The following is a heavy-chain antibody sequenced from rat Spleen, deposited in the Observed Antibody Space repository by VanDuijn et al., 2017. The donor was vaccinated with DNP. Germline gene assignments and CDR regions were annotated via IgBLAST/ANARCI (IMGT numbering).Heavy chain of an antibody. D-gene: IGHD1-4*01. CDR3: AGRPPPTRGPFDY. Sequence: EVQLVESDGGSVQPGRSLKLSCAASGFTFGNYGLAWVRQTPTNGLEWVASIGTGGGDTYYRDSVKGRFIISRNNARSTLYLQMDSLRSDDTATYYCAGRPPPTRGPFDYWGQGIMVTVSS. J-gene: IGHJ2*01. CDR1: GFTFGNYG. V-gene: IGHV5S13*01. CDR2: IGTGGGDT.